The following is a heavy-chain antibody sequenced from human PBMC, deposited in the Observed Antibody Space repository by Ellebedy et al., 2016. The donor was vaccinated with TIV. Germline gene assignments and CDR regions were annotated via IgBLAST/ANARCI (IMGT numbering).Heavy chain of an antibody. J-gene: IGHJ1*01. CDR3: ASDKGAAGRGLL. V-gene: IGHV3-69-1*01. D-gene: IGHD3-16*01. CDR1: GFRFRVYN. Sequence: GESLKISCATSGFRFRVYNMCSLRQTPEKGLEWLSSISSDNEVYYVDSVKGRFTVSSYNARNSVYLQMDSLRVEDSAIYYCASDKGAAGRGLLWGQGTRVAVSS. CDR2: ISSDNEV.